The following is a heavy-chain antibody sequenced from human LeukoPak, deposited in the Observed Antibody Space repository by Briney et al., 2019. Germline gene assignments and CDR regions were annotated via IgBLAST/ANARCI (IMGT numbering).Heavy chain of an antibody. D-gene: IGHD2-2*02. V-gene: IGHV1-2*02. CDR1: GYTFTGYY. Sequence: ASVKVSCKASGYTFTGYYMHWVRQAPGQGLEWMGWINPNSGGTNYAQEFQGRVTMTRDTSISTAYMELSRLRSDDTAVYYCARVPAAIHNWFDPWGQGTLVTVSS. CDR2: INPNSGGT. CDR3: ARVPAAIHNWFDP. J-gene: IGHJ5*02.